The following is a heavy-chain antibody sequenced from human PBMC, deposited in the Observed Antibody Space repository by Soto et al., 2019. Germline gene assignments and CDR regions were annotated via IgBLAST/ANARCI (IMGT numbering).Heavy chain of an antibody. CDR3: ARWLGYGPHFDY. CDR2: IYDSGST. J-gene: IGHJ4*02. V-gene: IGHV4-30-4*01. Sequence: QVQLQESGPGLVKPSQTLSLACTVSGGSISSGDYYWSWIRQPPGKGLEWIGYIYDSGSTYYNPSLKSRMTISVDTSKNQFSLKLTSVTAADTAVYYCARWLGYGPHFDYWGQGTLVTVSS. D-gene: IGHD5-12*01. CDR1: GGSISSGDYY.